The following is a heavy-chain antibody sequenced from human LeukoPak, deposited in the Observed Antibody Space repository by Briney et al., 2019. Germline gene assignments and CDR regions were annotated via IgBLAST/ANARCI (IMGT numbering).Heavy chain of an antibody. J-gene: IGHJ4*02. CDR2: VSGSGGST. D-gene: IGHD6-19*01. CDR1: GFTFSSYA. V-gene: IGHV3-23*01. CDR3: AKGGLGSAFDY. Sequence: GGSLRLSCAASGFTFSSYAMSWVRQAPGKGLEWVSGVSGSGGSTYYADSVQGRSTISRDNSKNTLSLQINSLRAEDTALYYCAKGGLGSAFDYWGQGTLVTVSS.